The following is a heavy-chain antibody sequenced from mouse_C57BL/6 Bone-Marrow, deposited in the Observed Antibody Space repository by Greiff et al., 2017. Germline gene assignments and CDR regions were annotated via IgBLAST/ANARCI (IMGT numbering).Heavy chain of an antibody. CDR2: IDPANGNT. J-gene: IGHJ1*03. V-gene: IGHV14-3*01. D-gene: IGHD1-1*01. CDR1: GFNIKTTY. CDR3: ARWGFYYYGSEV. Sequence: EVQLQESVAELVRPGASVKLSCTASGFNIKTTYMHWVKQRPEQGLEWIGRIDPANGNTKYAPKFQGKATITADTSSNTAYLQLSSLTSEDTAIYYCARWGFYYYGSEVGGTGTTVTVSS.